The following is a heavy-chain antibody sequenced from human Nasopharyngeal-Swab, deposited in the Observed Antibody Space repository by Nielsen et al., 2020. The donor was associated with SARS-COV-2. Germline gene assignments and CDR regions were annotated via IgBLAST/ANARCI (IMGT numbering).Heavy chain of an antibody. J-gene: IGHJ6*02. D-gene: IGHD3-10*01. CDR3: ARGDGTMVRGVIIRGGMDV. CDR1: GFTFSSYD. V-gene: IGHV3-13*05. CDR2: IGTAGEP. Sequence: GGSLRLSCAASGFTFSSYDMHWVRQAAGKGLEWVSAIGTAGEPYYPGSVKGRFTISRENAKNSLYLQMNSLRAGDTAVYYCARGDGTMVRGVIIRGGMDVWGQGTTVTVSS.